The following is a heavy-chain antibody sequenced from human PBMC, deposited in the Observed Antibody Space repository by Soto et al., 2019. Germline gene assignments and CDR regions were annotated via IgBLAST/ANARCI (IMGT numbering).Heavy chain of an antibody. CDR3: ARDYPDYYDSSGYYTAQASYYYYYGMDV. V-gene: IGHV1-69*13. D-gene: IGHD3-22*01. CDR2: IIPIFGTA. Sequence: GASVKVSCKASGGTFSSYAISWVRQAPGQGLERMGGIIPIFGTANYAQKFQGRVTITADESTSTAYMELSSLRSEDTAVYYCARDYPDYYDSSGYYTAQASYYYYYGMDVWGQGTTVTVSS. J-gene: IGHJ6*02. CDR1: GGTFSSYA.